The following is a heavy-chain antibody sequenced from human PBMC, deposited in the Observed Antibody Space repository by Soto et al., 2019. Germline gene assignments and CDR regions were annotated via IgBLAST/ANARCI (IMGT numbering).Heavy chain of an antibody. Sequence: EVQLLESGGGVVQPGESLRLSCAASGFTFRSYGMSWVRQAPGKGLEWVSTFSGRDDSTYYADSVKGRFTISRENSKNKIYLQMNSLRVEDTAVYYCAKDGIAVKPGDAFEIWGQGTKVTVSS. CDR3: AKDGIAVKPGDAFEI. CDR2: FSGRDDST. V-gene: IGHV3-23*01. J-gene: IGHJ3*02. CDR1: GFTFRSYG. D-gene: IGHD6-19*01.